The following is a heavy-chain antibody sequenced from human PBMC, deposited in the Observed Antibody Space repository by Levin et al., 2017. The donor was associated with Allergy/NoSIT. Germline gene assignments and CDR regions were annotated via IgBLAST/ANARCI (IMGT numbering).Heavy chain of an antibody. Sequence: PGGSLRLSCTVSGGSISSSSYYWGWIRQPPGKGLEWIGSIYYSGSTYYNPSLKSRVTISVDTSKNQFSLKLSSVTAADTAVYYCALLDYDIHDYWGQGTLVTVSS. CDR1: GGSISSSSYY. CDR3: ALLDYDIHDY. J-gene: IGHJ4*02. D-gene: IGHD3-9*01. CDR2: IYYSGST. V-gene: IGHV4-39*01.